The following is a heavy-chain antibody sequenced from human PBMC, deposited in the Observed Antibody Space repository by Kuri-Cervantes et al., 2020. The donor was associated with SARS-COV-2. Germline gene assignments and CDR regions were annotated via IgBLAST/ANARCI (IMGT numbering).Heavy chain of an antibody. D-gene: IGHD6-19*01. CDR1: GFTFSNYG. J-gene: IGHJ4*02. Sequence: GGSLRLSCAASGFTFSNYGMHWVRQAPGKGLEWVAVISYDGSNKYYADSVKGRFTISRDNSKNTLYLQMNGLRAEDTAVYYCARIYSSAWYLGNGVDYWGQGTLVTVSS. CDR2: ISYDGSNK. CDR3: ARIYSSAWYLGNGVDY. V-gene: IGHV3-30*19.